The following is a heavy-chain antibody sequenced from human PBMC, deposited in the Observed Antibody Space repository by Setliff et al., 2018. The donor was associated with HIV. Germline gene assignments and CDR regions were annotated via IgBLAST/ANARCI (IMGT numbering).Heavy chain of an antibody. CDR1: GYTFTTYS. J-gene: IGHJ4*01. CDR3: ARGALLAVFDFDH. V-gene: IGHV1-3*01. D-gene: IGHD3-10*01. CDR2: INVGNGDT. Sequence: ASVKVSCKTSGYTFTTYSIHWVRQAPGQSLEWMGWINVGNGDTKYSPELQGRISITTDTSANTAYMELSSLRSDDTAVYFCARGALLAVFDFDHWGHGTLVTVSS.